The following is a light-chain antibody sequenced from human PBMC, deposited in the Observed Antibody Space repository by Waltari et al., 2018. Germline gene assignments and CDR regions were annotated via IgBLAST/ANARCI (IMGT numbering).Light chain of an antibody. J-gene: IGLJ2*01. V-gene: IGLV2-11*01. CDR3: CSYAGSYILV. CDR2: DVN. CDR1: SSDSGGYNY. Sequence: QSALTQPRSVSGSPGQSVLIAGTGTSSDSGGYNYIPWYQQHPGKAPKLMIYDVNKRPSGVPDRFSGAKSGNTASLTISGLQADDEADFYCCSYAGSYILVFGGGTKLTVL.